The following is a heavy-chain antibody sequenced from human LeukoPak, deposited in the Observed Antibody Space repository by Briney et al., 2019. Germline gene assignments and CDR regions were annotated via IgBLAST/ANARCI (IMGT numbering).Heavy chain of an antibody. CDR2: INPSGGST. CDR1: GYTFNSYY. V-gene: IGHV1-46*02. Sequence: ASVKVSCEASGYTFNSYYMHWVRQAPGQGLEWMGIINPSGGSTSYAQKFQGRVTMTRDMSTSTVYMELSSLRSEDTAVYYCARDFSLAAADYYFDYWGQGTLVTVSS. D-gene: IGHD6-13*01. J-gene: IGHJ4*02. CDR3: ARDFSLAAADYYFDY.